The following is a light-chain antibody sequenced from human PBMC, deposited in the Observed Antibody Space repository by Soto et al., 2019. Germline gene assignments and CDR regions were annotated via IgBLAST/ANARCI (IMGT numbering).Light chain of an antibody. V-gene: IGKV1-5*01. CDR3: QQYNSYPGT. CDR1: QSISSW. CDR2: DAS. Sequence: DIQMTQSPSTLSASVGDRVTITCRASQSISSWLAWYQQKPGKAPKLLIYDASSLESGVPSRFSGSGSGTEFTLTISSLQPDDFATYYCQQYNSYPGTFGQGTKLEIE. J-gene: IGKJ2*01.